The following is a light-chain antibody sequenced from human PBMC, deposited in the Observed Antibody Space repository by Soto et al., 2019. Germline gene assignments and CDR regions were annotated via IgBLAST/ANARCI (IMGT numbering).Light chain of an antibody. J-gene: IGKJ1*01. CDR3: QHYNSYPWT. CDR1: QTINNW. V-gene: IGKV1-5*01. Sequence: QMTQSPSTLSASIGDRVTITCRASQTINNWLAWYQQKPGKAPNLLIYHASNLETGVPSRFSGSAFGTEFTLTISSLQPDDFATYYCQHYNSYPWTFGQGTRWIS. CDR2: HAS.